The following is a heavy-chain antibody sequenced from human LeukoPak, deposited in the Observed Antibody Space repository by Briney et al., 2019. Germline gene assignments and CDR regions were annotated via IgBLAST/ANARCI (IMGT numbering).Heavy chain of an antibody. CDR2: IYYSGST. J-gene: IGHJ6*02. CDR1: GGSTNSSSYY. Sequence: SETLSLTCTVSGGSTNSSSYYWGWIRQPPGKGLEWIGNIYYSGSTNYNPSLKSRVTISVDTSKNQFSLKLSSVTAADTAVYYCARRSIFGVVMSDYYGMDVWGQGTTVTVSS. V-gene: IGHV4-39*07. CDR3: ARRSIFGVVMSDYYGMDV. D-gene: IGHD3-3*01.